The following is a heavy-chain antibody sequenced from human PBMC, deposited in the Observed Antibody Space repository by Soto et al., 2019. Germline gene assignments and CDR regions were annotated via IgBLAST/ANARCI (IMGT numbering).Heavy chain of an antibody. D-gene: IGHD6-6*01. J-gene: IGHJ5*02. CDR1: GXTFSNYA. CDR2: ILYDGSVQ. CDR3: AREASVAALNWFDP. Sequence: HPXGSLRLSCAGSGXTFSNYAVNWVRQAPGKGLEWVAVILYDGSVQHYADSVKGRFTVSRYNSKNTVYLQMNSMTPEDTATYYCAREASVAALNWFDPWGQGTLGTVS. V-gene: IGHV3-30-3*01.